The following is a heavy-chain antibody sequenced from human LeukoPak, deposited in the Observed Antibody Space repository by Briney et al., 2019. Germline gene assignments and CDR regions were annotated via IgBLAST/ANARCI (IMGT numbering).Heavy chain of an antibody. J-gene: IGHJ4*02. D-gene: IGHD2-2*01. CDR1: GFTVSTYY. V-gene: IGHV3-53*01. CDR3: ARGLGYCTSTTCLLPFDY. CDR2: IYSGGST. Sequence: PGGSLRLSCAASGFTVSTYYMTWVRQAPGKGLECGSVIYSGGSTYYADSVKGRFTVPRDNSKNTLYLQMNSLRAEDTAMYYCARGLGYCTSTTCLLPFDYWGQGTLVTVSS.